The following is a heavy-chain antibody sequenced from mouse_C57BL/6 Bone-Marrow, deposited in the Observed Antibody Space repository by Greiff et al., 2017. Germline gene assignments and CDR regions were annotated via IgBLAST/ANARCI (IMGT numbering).Heavy chain of an antibody. CDR1: GFTFSDYY. CDR2: ISNGGGST. Sequence: EVQLQESGGGLVQPGGSLKLSCAASGFTFSDYYMYWVRQTPEKRLEWVAYISNGGGSTYYPDTVKGRFTISRDNAKNTLYLQMSRLQSEDTAMYYCARGIYYYGSSYPYWYFDVWGTGTTVTVSS. J-gene: IGHJ1*03. D-gene: IGHD1-1*01. CDR3: ARGIYYYGSSYPYWYFDV. V-gene: IGHV5-12*01.